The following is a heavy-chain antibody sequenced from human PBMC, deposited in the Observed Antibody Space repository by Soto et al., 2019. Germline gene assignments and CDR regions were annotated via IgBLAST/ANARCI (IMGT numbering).Heavy chain of an antibody. CDR2: VRPGDSET. V-gene: IGHV5-51*01. D-gene: IGHD2-8*01. CDR1: ADDFVTCR. J-gene: IGHJ6*02. Sequence: PVASLTLSCKGPADDFVTCRIAWVRQVSGKGLEWIGHVRPGDSETRYGPSFHGHVSISADESISAVYLQWTNLKASDTGVYYCARHVGEVGYCINGVCRMDLWGQGTTVTVSS. CDR3: ARHVGEVGYCINGVCRMDL.